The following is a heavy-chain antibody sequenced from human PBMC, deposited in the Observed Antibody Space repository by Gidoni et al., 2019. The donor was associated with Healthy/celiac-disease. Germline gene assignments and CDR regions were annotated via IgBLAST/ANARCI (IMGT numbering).Heavy chain of an antibody. CDR3: ARAGGQRSLRGPDY. CDR1: GFTVRSYA. CDR2: ISCGGCST. D-gene: IGHD5-18*01. V-gene: IGHV3-23*04. Sequence: EVQLVESGGGLVQPGGSLRLACAAAGFTVRSYAMGWVRQGPGKGLEWGSAISCGGCSTYYADSVKGRFTISRDNSKNTLYLQMNALRAEETAVYYCARAGGQRSLRGPDYWGQGTLVTVSS. J-gene: IGHJ4*02.